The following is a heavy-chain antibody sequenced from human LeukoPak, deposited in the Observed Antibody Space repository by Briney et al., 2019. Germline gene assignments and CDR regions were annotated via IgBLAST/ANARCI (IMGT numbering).Heavy chain of an antibody. CDR1: GFTFSSDS. CDR2: INSSSSYI. V-gene: IGHV3-21*01. D-gene: IGHD2-21*01. CDR3: ARDKAYGEAFDI. J-gene: IGHJ3*02. Sequence: GGSLRLSCAASGFTFSSDSMNWVRQAPGKGLEWVSSINSSSSYIYYADSVKGRFTISRDNAKNSLYLQMNSLRAEDTAVYYCARDKAYGEAFDIWGQGTMVTVSS.